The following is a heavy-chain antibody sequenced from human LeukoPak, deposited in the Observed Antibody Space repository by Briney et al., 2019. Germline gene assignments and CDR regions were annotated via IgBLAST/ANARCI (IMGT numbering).Heavy chain of an antibody. CDR3: ARDRKAIFGVVISFDY. CDR1: GFTFSSYS. D-gene: IGHD3-3*01. J-gene: IGHJ4*02. V-gene: IGHV3-21*01. CDR2: ISSNSSYI. Sequence: GRSLRLSCAASGFTFSSYSMNWVRQAPGKGLEWVSSISSNSSYIYYADSVKGRFTISRDNAKNSLYLQMNSLRAEDTAVYYCARDRKAIFGVVISFDYWGQGTLVTVSS.